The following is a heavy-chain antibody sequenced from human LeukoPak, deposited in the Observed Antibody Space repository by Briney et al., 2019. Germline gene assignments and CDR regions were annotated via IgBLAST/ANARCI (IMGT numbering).Heavy chain of an antibody. J-gene: IGHJ4*02. CDR1: GGTFSSYA. Sequence: ASVKVSCKASGGTFSSYAISWVRQAPGQGLEWMGVINPSGGSTRYAQKFQGRVTMTGDPSTRTVYMELSSLTSDDTAVYYCARGTTDDYWGQGTPVTVSS. D-gene: IGHD1-1*01. CDR3: ARGTTDDY. V-gene: IGHV1-46*01. CDR2: INPSGGST.